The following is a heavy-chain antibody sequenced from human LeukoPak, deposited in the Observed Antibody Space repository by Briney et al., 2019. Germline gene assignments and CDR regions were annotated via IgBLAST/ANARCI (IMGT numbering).Heavy chain of an antibody. CDR2: IRHDGSDV. CDR1: GFNFDNYY. CDR3: ARGYGSGWYFDY. V-gene: IGHV3-7*02. J-gene: IGHJ4*02. Sequence: GGSLRLSCVGSGFNFDNYYMSWVRQAPGKGLEWVADIRHDGSDVYNVDSVRGRFTISRDNAKNSVFLQMNSLRAEDTAVYYCARGYGSGWYFDYWGQGTLVTVSS. D-gene: IGHD6-19*01.